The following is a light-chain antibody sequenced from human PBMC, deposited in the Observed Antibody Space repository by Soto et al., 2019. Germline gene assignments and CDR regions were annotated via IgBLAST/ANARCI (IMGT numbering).Light chain of an antibody. V-gene: IGKV3-11*01. CDR1: QSVSSF. Sequence: EIVLTQSPATLSLSPGERATLSCRASQSVSSFLAWYQQKPGQAPRLLIYDASNRATGIPARFRGSGSGTDFTLTFSSLEPEDFAVYYCQQRSSWPSSFGQGTKLDIK. J-gene: IGKJ2*01. CDR2: DAS. CDR3: QQRSSWPSS.